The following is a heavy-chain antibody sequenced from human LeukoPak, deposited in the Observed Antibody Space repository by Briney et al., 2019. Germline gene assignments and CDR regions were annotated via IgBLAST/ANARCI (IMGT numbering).Heavy chain of an antibody. J-gene: IGHJ5*02. V-gene: IGHV4-38-2*01. Sequence: SETLSLTCAVSGYSISSGYYWGWIRQPPGKGLEWIGSIYHSGSTYYNPSLKNRVTISVDTSKNQFSLKLSSVTAADTAVYYCARHEVVPAAMEGFDPWGQGTLVTVSS. CDR1: GYSISSGYY. CDR2: IYHSGST. D-gene: IGHD2-2*01. CDR3: ARHEVVPAAMEGFDP.